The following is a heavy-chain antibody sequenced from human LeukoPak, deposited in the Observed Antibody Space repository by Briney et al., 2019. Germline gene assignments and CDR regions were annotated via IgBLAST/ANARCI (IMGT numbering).Heavy chain of an antibody. CDR3: ATGGLSSGYHELDY. CDR1: GFTFSSYS. CDR2: ISSSSSYI. D-gene: IGHD3-22*01. Sequence: KPGGSLRLSCAASGFTFSSYSMNWVRQAPGKGLEWVSSISSSSSYIYYADSVKGRFTISRDNAKNSLYLQMNSLRAEDSAVYYCATGGLSSGYHELDYWGQGTLVTVSS. V-gene: IGHV3-21*01. J-gene: IGHJ4*02.